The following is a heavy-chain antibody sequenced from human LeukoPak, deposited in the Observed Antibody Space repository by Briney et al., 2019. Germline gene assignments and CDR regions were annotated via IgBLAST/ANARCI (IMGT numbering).Heavy chain of an antibody. CDR3: ARDMYYYGSGTSWFDP. J-gene: IGHJ5*02. CDR2: IYYSGST. V-gene: IGHV4-59*01. Sequence: SETLSLTCTVSGGSISSYYWSWIRQPPGKGLEWIGYIYYSGSTNYNPSLKSRVTISVDTSKNQFSLKLSSVTAADTAVYYCARDMYYYGSGTSWFDPWGQGTLVTVSS. D-gene: IGHD3-10*01. CDR1: GGSISSYY.